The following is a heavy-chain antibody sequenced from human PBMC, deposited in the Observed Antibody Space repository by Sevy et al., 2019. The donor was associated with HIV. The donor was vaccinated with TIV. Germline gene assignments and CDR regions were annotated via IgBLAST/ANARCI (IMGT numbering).Heavy chain of an antibody. J-gene: IGHJ4*02. CDR3: AKDSRVYSSSHFDY. V-gene: IGHV3-11*06. CDR2: ISSGSSNT. D-gene: IGHD6-13*01. CDR1: GFTFSDYY. Sequence: GGSLRLSCAASGFTFSDYYMSWIRQAPGKGLEWVSYISSGSSNTNYADSVKGRFTISRDNARNSLYLQMNSLRAEDTAVYYCAKDSRVYSSSHFDYWGQGIRVTVSS.